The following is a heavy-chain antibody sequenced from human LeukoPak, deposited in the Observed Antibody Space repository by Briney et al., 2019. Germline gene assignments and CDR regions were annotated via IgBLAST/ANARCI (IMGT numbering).Heavy chain of an antibody. CDR3: ASRDY. CDR1: GFTFDTHS. J-gene: IGHJ4*02. CDR2: LSVSGSTI. Sequence: TGGSLRLSCAASGFTFDTHSMNWVRQAPGKGLEWVSYLSVSGSTIYYADSVKGRFTSSRDNAKNSLYLQMNSLRDEDTAVYYCASRDYWGQGTLVTVSS. V-gene: IGHV3-48*02.